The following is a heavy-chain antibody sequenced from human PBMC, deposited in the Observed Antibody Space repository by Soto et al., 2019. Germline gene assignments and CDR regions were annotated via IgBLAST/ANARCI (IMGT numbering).Heavy chain of an antibody. D-gene: IGHD4-4*01. CDR2: IKPDESAK. V-gene: IGHV3-7*01. Sequence: ESGGGLVQPGGSLRLSCTASGFTFSDSWMTWVRQAPGKGLEWVARIKPDESAKKYADSVKGRFSISRDNAKNSMYLQMDSLRGEDTAVYYCVRGGSNYASWGQGTLVTVSS. CDR3: VRGGSNYAS. J-gene: IGHJ5*02. CDR1: GFTFSDSW.